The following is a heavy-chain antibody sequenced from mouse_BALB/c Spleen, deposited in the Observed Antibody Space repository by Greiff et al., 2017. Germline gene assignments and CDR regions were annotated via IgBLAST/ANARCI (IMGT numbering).Heavy chain of an antibody. CDR2: IDPANGNT. CDR1: GFNIKDTY. V-gene: IGHV14-3*02. CDR3: ARADYYGSSYEGVDY. D-gene: IGHD1-1*01. Sequence: VQLQQSGAELVKPGASVKLSCTASGFNIKDTYMHWVKQRPEQGLEWIGRIDPANGNTKYDPKFQGKATITADTSSNTAYLQLSSLTSEDTAVYYCARADYYGSSYEGVDYWGQGTTLTVSS. J-gene: IGHJ2*01.